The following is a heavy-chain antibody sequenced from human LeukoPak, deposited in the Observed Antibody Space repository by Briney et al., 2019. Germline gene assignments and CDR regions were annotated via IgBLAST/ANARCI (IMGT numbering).Heavy chain of an antibody. CDR3: ARGSTSSGYYLYEFDY. Sequence: ASVKVSCKASGYTFTSYGISWVRQAPGQGLEWMGWISAYNGNTNYAQKLQGRVTMTTDTSTSTAYMELRSLRSDDTAVYYCARGSTSSGYYLYEFDYWGQGTLVTVSS. D-gene: IGHD3-22*01. CDR2: ISAYNGNT. V-gene: IGHV1-18*01. J-gene: IGHJ4*02. CDR1: GYTFTSYG.